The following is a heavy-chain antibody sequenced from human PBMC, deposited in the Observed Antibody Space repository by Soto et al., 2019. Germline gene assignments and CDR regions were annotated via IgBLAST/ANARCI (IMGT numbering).Heavy chain of an antibody. V-gene: IGHV4-30-4*01. CDR1: GGSISSGDYY. Sequence: HVQLQESGPGLVKPSQTLSLTCTVSGGSISSGDYYWSWIRQPPGKGLEWIAYIHYSGSTYYNPSLKNRVTISVDTSKNQFSLKLSSVTAADTAVYYCARSRYSGSYFFDYWGQGILVTVSS. J-gene: IGHJ4*02. CDR2: IHYSGST. CDR3: ARSRYSGSYFFDY. D-gene: IGHD1-26*01.